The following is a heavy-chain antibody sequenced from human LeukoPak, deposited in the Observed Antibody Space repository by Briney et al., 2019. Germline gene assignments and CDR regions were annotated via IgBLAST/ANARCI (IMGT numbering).Heavy chain of an antibody. Sequence: PGGSLRLSCADSGFTFNKYWMSWVRQAPGKGLEWVANIDQDGSQKYYVDSVKGRFSISRDNAKNSVYLQMNSLRVEDTALYYCARLYSTGCYGGPDYWGQGTLVAVSS. J-gene: IGHJ4*02. CDR1: GFTFNKYW. CDR2: IDQDGSQK. D-gene: IGHD6-19*01. CDR3: ARLYSTGCYGGPDY. V-gene: IGHV3-7*01.